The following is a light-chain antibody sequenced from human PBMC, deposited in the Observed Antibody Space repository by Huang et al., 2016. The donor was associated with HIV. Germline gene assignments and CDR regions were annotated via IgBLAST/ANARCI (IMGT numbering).Light chain of an antibody. V-gene: IGKV3D-20*02. CDR2: GSS. Sequence: EIVLTQSPDTLSLAPGERGALSCRASQNVTNDYLAWYQQKSGQDPTLLIYGSSGRATGVPVRFGGSGSGAEFILTIDRLEPEDFASYYCQQYSTLLWTFGPGTKLEVK. CDR3: QQYSTLLWT. J-gene: IGKJ1*01. CDR1: QNVTNDY.